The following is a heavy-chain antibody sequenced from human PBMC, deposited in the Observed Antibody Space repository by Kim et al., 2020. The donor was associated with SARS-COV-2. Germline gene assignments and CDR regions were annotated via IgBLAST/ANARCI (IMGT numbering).Heavy chain of an antibody. CDR1: TGSIVAYN. CDR3: YCGRNFVLLLTRMLNAE. Sequence: SETLSLTCAVYTGSIVAYNWSWVCQPPGQGLERIGEINHCGSTNYNSTLKSRVTVTVDMSTSKNHFNLTLVTATATAAYYCYCGRNFVLLLTRMLNAE. V-gene: IGHV4-34*01. D-gene: IGHD3-9*01. J-gene: IGHJ1*01. CDR2: INHCGST.